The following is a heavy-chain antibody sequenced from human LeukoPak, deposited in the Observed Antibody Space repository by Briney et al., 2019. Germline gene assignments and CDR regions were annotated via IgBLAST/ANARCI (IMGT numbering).Heavy chain of an antibody. J-gene: IGHJ4*02. V-gene: IGHV3-49*04. CDR1: GFTFGDYA. CDR3: SRESAEATAKFDY. D-gene: IGHD2-21*02. Sequence: PGRSLRLSCTASGFTFGDYAMDWVRQAPGKGLEWVGFIRSKAYGGTTEYAASVKGRFTISRDDSKSIAYLQMNSLKTEDTAVYYCSRESAEATAKFDYWGQGTLVTVSS. CDR2: IRSKAYGGTT.